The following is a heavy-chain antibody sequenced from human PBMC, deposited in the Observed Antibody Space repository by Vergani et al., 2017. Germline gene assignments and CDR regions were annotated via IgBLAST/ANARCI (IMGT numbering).Heavy chain of an antibody. CDR1: GFTFNSYA. Sequence: QLLESGGGLIQPGGSLRLSCAASGFTFNSYAMTWVRQAPGKGLEWVSGINNNGGSTYYAASVKGRFTISRDNSKNTLYLQITDLRAEDTATYYCAKVCGSTSCPYGGGAFDVWGHGTMVTVSS. CDR2: INNNGGST. V-gene: IGHV3-23*01. J-gene: IGHJ3*01. CDR3: AKVCGSTSCPYGGGAFDV. D-gene: IGHD2-2*01.